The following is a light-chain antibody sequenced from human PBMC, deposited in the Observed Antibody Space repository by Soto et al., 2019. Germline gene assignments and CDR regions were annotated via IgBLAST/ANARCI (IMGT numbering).Light chain of an antibody. CDR3: QQSLSPPIFP. V-gene: IGKV1-39*01. CDR2: AAS. Sequence: DIQMTQSPPSLSASVGDRVTITCRASQSISTFLNWYQHKPGKAPTLLIYAASSLQSGVPSRFRGSGYGKDFTLPFSNLKPGYLATNKWQQSLSPPIFPSGPGTKGHIK. CDR1: QSISTF. J-gene: IGKJ3*01.